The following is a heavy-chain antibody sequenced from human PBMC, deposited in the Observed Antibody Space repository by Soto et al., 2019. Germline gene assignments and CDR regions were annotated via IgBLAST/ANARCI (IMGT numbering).Heavy chain of an antibody. CDR1: GFSLTGYY. Sequence: ASVKVSCKASGFSLTGYYFHWIRAAPGQGLEWLGWINPNTGGTTYAQKFQDRVTLTWDTSINTAYMELSSLRPDDTAVYYCARERHSVLSDGIDDWGQGTLVTVYS. CDR3: ARERHSVLSDGIDD. D-gene: IGHD2-8*01. V-gene: IGHV1-2*02. CDR2: INPNTGGT. J-gene: IGHJ4*03.